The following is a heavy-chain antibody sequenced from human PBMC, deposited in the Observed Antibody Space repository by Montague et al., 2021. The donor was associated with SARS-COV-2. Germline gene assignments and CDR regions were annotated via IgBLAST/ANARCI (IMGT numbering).Heavy chain of an antibody. J-gene: IGHJ4*02. CDR3: ARIRYDILTGYQTLFDY. Sequence: PELVKPTQTLTLTCTFSGFSLSTSGICVSWIRQPPGKALEWLARXDWDDDKYYSTSLKTRLTISKGTSKNQVVLTMTNMDPVDTATYYCARIRYDILTGYQTLFDYWGQGTLVTVSS. CDR2: XDWDDDK. CDR1: GFSLSTSGIC. D-gene: IGHD3-9*01. V-gene: IGHV2-70*11.